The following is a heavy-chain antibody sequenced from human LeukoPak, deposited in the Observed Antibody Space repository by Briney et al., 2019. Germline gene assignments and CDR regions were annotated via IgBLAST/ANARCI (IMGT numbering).Heavy chain of an antibody. D-gene: IGHD3-22*01. CDR1: GFTVSGNY. CDR2: IYSDGST. Sequence: GGSLRLSCAASGFTVSGNYMSWVRQAPGKGLEWVSVIYSDGSTFYADSVKGRFTFSRDNSKNTLYLQMNGLRAEDTAVYYCARGHSSGYSYDAFDIWGQGTMVTVSS. V-gene: IGHV3-53*01. CDR3: ARGHSSGYSYDAFDI. J-gene: IGHJ3*02.